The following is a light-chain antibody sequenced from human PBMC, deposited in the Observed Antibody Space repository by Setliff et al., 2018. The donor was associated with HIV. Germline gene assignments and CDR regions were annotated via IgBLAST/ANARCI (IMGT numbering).Light chain of an antibody. V-gene: IGLV2-14*03. CDR2: DVS. CDR3: NSYTSSSTLYV. CDR1: SSDVGGFNY. J-gene: IGLJ1*01. Sequence: QSVLTQPVSVSGSPGQSITISCTGSSSDVGGFNYVSWYRQHPGKATKLIIFDVSNRPSGVSNRFSGSKSGNTASLTISGLQAEDEADYFCNSYTSSSTLYVFGTGTKGTVL.